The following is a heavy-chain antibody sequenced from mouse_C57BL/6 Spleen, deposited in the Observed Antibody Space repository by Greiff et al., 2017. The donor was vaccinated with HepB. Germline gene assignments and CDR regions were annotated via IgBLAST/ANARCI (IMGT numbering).Heavy chain of an antibody. J-gene: IGHJ2*01. Sequence: EVQLQQSGPGLVKPSQSLSLTCSVTGYSITSGYYWNWIRQFPGNQLEWMGYISYDGSNNYNPSLKNRISITRDTSKNQFFLKLNSVTTEDTATYYCASYDYDEGDYFDYWGQGTTLTVSS. CDR3: ASYDYDEGDYFDY. V-gene: IGHV3-6*01. CDR2: ISYDGSN. CDR1: GYSITSGYY. D-gene: IGHD2-4*01.